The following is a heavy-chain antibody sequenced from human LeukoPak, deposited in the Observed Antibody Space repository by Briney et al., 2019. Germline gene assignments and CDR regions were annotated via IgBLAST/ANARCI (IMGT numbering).Heavy chain of an antibody. V-gene: IGHV3-30-3*01. CDR2: ISYDGSNK. CDR1: GFTFSSYA. J-gene: IGHJ4*02. CDR3: ARDIHSSGWLIDC. Sequence: GRSLRLSCAASGFTFSSYAMHWVRQAPGKGLEWVAVISYDGSNKYYADSVKGRFTTSRDNSKNTLYLQMNSLRAEDTAVYYCARDIHSSGWLIDCWGQGTLVTVSS. D-gene: IGHD6-19*01.